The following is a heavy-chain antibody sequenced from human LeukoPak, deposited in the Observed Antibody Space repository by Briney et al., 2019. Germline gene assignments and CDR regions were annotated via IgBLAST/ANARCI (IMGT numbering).Heavy chain of an antibody. CDR3: ARTAARRFDY. CDR2: INPTGGST. J-gene: IGHJ4*02. D-gene: IGHD6-6*01. V-gene: IGHV1-46*01. CDR1: GYTFTGYY. Sequence: ASVNVSCKASGYTFTGYYMHWVRQAPGQGLEWMGRINPTGGSTTYAQKFQGRVTMTRDTSTSTVYMELSSLRSDDTAVYYCARTAARRFDYWGQGTLVTVSS.